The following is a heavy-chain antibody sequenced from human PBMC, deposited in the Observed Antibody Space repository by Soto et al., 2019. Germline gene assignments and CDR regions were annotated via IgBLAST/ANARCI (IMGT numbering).Heavy chain of an antibody. Sequence: GGSLRLSCAASGFRFRTRAMSWVRQAPGKGLEWVASIRPGGDSTYYADSVKGRFAVSRDNSNVTLYLQMDSLRVEDTAIYYCTTHEEGAPWAGGFDSWGQGTRVTVSS. V-gene: IGHV3-23*01. CDR2: IRPGGDST. CDR3: TTHEEGAPWAGGFDS. D-gene: IGHD1-26*01. J-gene: IGHJ5*01. CDR1: GFRFRTRA.